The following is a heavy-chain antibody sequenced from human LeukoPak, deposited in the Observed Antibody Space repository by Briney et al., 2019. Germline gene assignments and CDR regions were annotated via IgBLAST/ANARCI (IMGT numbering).Heavy chain of an antibody. D-gene: IGHD2-2*01. Sequence: GASVKVSCKASGYTFTSYYMHWVRQAPGQGLEWMGIINPSGGSTSYAQKFQGRVTMTRDMSTSTVYMELSSLRSEDTAVYYCAKSMIVVVPAATLDYWGQGTLVTVSS. J-gene: IGHJ4*02. CDR3: AKSMIVVVPAATLDY. V-gene: IGHV1-46*01. CDR1: GYTFTSYY. CDR2: INPSGGST.